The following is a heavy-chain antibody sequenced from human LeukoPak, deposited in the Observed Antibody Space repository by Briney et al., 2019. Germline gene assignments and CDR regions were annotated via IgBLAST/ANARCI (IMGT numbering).Heavy chain of an antibody. V-gene: IGHV3-21*04. Sequence: GGSLRLSCAASGFSFSGYRMNWVRQAPGKGLEWVSSISPSSSYIYYADSVKGRFTISRDNAKNSLYLQMNSLRAEDTAVYYCAKGAARVRGLYYFDYWGQGTLVTVSS. D-gene: IGHD3-10*01. J-gene: IGHJ4*02. CDR1: GFSFSGYR. CDR3: AKGAARVRGLYYFDY. CDR2: ISPSSSYI.